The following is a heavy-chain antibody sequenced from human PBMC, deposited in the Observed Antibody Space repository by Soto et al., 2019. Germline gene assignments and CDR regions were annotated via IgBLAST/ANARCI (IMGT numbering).Heavy chain of an antibody. J-gene: IGHJ5*02. CDR2: INTNTGNP. Sequence: GASVKVSCKASGYTFTSYAMNWVRQAPGQGLEWMGWINTNTGNPTYAQGFTGRFVFSLDTSVSTAYLQICSLKAEGTAVYYCARDLPPPSDIVVVPAANRGFDPWGQGTLVTVSS. D-gene: IGHD2-2*01. V-gene: IGHV7-4-1*01. CDR3: ARDLPPPSDIVVVPAANRGFDP. CDR1: GYTFTSYA.